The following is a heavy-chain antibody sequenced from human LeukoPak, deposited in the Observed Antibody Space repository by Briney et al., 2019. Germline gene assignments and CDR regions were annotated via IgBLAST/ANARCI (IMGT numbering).Heavy chain of an antibody. CDR3: AKGLGPFDY. Sequence: TGGSLRLSCAASGFTFSSSAMSWVRQVPGKGLEWVSGISASGGSTYYADSVKGRFTISRDNSKNTLYLQMNSLRAEDTAVYYCAKGLGPFDYWGQGTLVTVSS. CDR1: GFTFSSSA. CDR2: ISASGGST. V-gene: IGHV3-23*01. J-gene: IGHJ4*02.